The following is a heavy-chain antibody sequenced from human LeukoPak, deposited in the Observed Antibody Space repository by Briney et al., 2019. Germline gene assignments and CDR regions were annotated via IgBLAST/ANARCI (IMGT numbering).Heavy chain of an antibody. CDR2: ISHSGSTI. J-gene: IGHJ4*02. D-gene: IGHD3-3*01. V-gene: IGHV3-48*03. CDR3: ARGGGVLRFLEWQSPYYFDY. Sequence: GGSLRLSCVVSGFTFSSYEMNWVRQAPGKGLEWVSYISHSGSTIYYADSVKGRFTISRDNAKNSLYLQMNSLRAEDTAVYYCARGGGVLRFLEWQSPYYFDYWGQGTLVTVSS. CDR1: GFTFSSYE.